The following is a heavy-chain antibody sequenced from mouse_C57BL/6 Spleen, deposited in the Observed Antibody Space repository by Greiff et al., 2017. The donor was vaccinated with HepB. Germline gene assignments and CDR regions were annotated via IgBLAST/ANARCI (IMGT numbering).Heavy chain of an antibody. CDR1: GYTFTDYN. Sequence: EVQLQQSGPELVKPGASVKMSCKASGYTFTDYNMHWVKQSHGKSLEWIGYINPNNGGTSYNQKFKGKATLTVNKSSSTAYMELRSLTSEDSAVYYCARTSYGNYGYAMDYWGQGTSVTVSS. D-gene: IGHD2-1*01. V-gene: IGHV1-22*01. CDR3: ARTSYGNYGYAMDY. J-gene: IGHJ4*01. CDR2: INPNNGGT.